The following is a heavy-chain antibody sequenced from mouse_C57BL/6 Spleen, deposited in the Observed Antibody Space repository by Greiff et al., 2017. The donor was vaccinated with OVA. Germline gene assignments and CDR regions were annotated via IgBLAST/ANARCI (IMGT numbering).Heavy chain of an antibody. V-gene: IGHV1-82*01. J-gene: IGHJ4*01. D-gene: IGHD2-3*01. Sequence: QVQLQQSGPELVKPGASVKISCKASGYAFSSSGMNWVKQRPGKGLEWIGRIYPGDGDTNYNEKFKGKATLTAAKSASTAYLQLISLTSEDSSVYFCARHDGYYAMDYWGQGTSVTVSS. CDR2: IYPGDGDT. CDR1: GYAFSSSG. CDR3: ARHDGYYAMDY.